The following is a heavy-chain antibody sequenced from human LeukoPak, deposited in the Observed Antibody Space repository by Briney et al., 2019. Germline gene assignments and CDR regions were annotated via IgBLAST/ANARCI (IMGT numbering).Heavy chain of an antibody. Sequence: PGGSLRLSCAASGFTFSSYGMHWVRQAPGKGLEWVAVISYDGSNKYYADSVKGRFTISRDNSKNTLYLQMNSLRAEDTAVYYCAKGERTYYDFWSGYYPYYYYGMDVWGQGTTVTVSS. CDR3: AKGERTYYDFWSGYYPYYYYGMDV. CDR2: ISYDGSNK. CDR1: GFTFSSYG. J-gene: IGHJ6*02. V-gene: IGHV3-30*18. D-gene: IGHD3-3*01.